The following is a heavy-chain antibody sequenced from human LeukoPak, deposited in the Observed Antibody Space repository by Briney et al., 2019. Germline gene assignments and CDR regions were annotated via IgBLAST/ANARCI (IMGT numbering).Heavy chain of an antibody. CDR3: ARTSSSSFDY. CDR1: GGSISSYY. CDR2: IYYSGST. J-gene: IGHJ4*02. Sequence: ASETLSLTCTVSGGSISSYYWSWIRQPPGKGLEWIGYIYYSGSTNYNPSLKSRVTISVDTSKNQFSLKLSSVTAADTAVYYCARTSSSSFDYWGQGTLVTVSS. D-gene: IGHD6-6*01. V-gene: IGHV4-59*01.